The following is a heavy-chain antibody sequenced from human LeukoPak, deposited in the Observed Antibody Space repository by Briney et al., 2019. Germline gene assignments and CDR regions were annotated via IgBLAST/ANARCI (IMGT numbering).Heavy chain of an antibody. D-gene: IGHD2-2*01. J-gene: IGHJ3*02. Sequence: GGSLRLSCAASGFTFSSYSMHWVRQAPGKGLEWVAVISYDGSNKHYADSVKGRFTISRDDSKNTLYLQMNSLRAEDTAVYYCAKVGEYQLLWDAFDIWGQGTMVTVSS. CDR1: GFTFSSYS. V-gene: IGHV3-30*18. CDR3: AKVGEYQLLWDAFDI. CDR2: ISYDGSNK.